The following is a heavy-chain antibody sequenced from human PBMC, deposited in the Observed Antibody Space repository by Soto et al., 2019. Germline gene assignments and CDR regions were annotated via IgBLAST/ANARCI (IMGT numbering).Heavy chain of an antibody. V-gene: IGHV4-61*01. CDR3: ARAGLGDGSDY. J-gene: IGHJ4*02. D-gene: IGHD1-26*01. Sequence: QVQLQESGPGLVKPSETLSLTCTVPGGSVSSGSYYWSWIRQPPGKGLEWIGYIYYSGSTKNNPSLKSRVTISVDTSKNQFSLKLSSVTAADTAVYYCARAGLGDGSDYWGQGTLVTVSS. CDR2: IYYSGST. CDR1: GGSVSSGSYY.